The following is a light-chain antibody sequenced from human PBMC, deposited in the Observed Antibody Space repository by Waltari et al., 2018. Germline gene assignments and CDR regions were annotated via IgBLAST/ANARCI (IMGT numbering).Light chain of an antibody. CDR2: EAI. CDR3: SSYTTSGTLI. Sequence: QSALTQPPSVSGSPGPSVTISCTGTSRDVGTYNRVSWYQQPPGTAPRLLIYEAIHRPSGVPDRFSGSKSGDTASLTISELQPEDEADYYCSSYTTSGTLIFGGGTTLTVL. J-gene: IGLJ2*01. V-gene: IGLV2-18*02. CDR1: SRDVGTYNR.